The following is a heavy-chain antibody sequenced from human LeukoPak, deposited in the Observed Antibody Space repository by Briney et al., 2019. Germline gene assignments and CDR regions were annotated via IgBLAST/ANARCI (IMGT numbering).Heavy chain of an antibody. CDR3: ARDEYYYGSGSTYYMDV. CDR1: GFTFNSYG. V-gene: IGHV3-30*02. D-gene: IGHD3-10*01. CDR2: IRFDGSNN. J-gene: IGHJ6*03. Sequence: GGSLRLSCAASGFTFNSYGIHWVRQAPGKGLEWVAFIRFDGSNNYYADSVKGRFTISRDNSKNTLYLQMNSLRAEDTAVYYCARDEYYYGSGSTYYMDVRGKGTTVTISS.